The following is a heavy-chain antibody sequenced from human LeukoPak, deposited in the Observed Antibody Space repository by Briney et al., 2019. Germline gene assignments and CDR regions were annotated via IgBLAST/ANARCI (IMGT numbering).Heavy chain of an antibody. Sequence: GGSLRLSCAASGFTFSSYEMNWVRQAPGKGLEWVSYISSSGSTKYYADSVRGRFTISRDNARNSLYLQMNSLRAEDTAVYYCARVVHCSGGSCLDYWGQGTLVTVSS. CDR1: GFTFSSYE. J-gene: IGHJ4*02. D-gene: IGHD2-15*01. CDR2: ISSSGSTK. V-gene: IGHV3-48*03. CDR3: ARVVHCSGGSCLDY.